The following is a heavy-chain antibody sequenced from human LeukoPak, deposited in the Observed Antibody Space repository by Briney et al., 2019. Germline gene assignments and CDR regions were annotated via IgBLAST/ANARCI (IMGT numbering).Heavy chain of an antibody. D-gene: IGHD3-3*01. CDR2: MSSDGNKN. CDR3: ARDLRGDYDFWSGRFPID. Sequence: AGGSLRLSCEASGFTFSHYVMHWVRQAPGKGLEWVAVMSSDGNKNYYADSVKGRFTISRDKSKDTLYLEMHSLIREDTAVYYCARDLRGDYDFWSGRFPIDWGRGTLVTVPS. V-gene: IGHV3-30*03. J-gene: IGHJ4*02. CDR1: GFTFSHYV.